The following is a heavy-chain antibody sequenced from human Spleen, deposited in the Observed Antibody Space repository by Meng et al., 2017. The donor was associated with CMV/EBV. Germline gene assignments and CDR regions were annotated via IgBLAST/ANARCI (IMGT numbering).Heavy chain of an antibody. CDR1: GYTFSSYS. CDR3: VVGHDSRKVAY. Sequence: GESLKISCRASGYTFSSYSMSWVRQAPGKGLEWVSSISGSGGSTYSADSVKGRLTISRDNSESTLYLQMNSLTAEDTAIYYCVVGHDSRKVAYWGQGTLVTVSS. CDR2: ISGSGGST. D-gene: IGHD2-15*01. J-gene: IGHJ4*02. V-gene: IGHV3-23*01.